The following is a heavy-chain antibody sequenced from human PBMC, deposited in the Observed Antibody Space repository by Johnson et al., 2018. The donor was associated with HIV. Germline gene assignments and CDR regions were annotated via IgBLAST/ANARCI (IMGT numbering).Heavy chain of an antibody. V-gene: IGHV3-7*01. D-gene: IGHD2-2*01. CDR2: INQDGSEK. CDR3: ATDIVVVLALGGDAFDI. Sequence: VQLVESGGGLVQPGGSLRLSCVVSGFPFSSFWMHWVRQTPGKGLEWVANINQDGSEKSYVDSARVRFTISRENAKNSLYLQMSSLRAEDTAVYYCATDIVVVLALGGDAFDIWGQGTMVIVSS. J-gene: IGHJ3*02. CDR1: GFPFSSFW.